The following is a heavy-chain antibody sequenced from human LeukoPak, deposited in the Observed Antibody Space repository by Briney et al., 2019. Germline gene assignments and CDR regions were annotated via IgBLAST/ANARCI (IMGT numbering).Heavy chain of an antibody. Sequence: GGSLRLSCAASGFTFSTYWMSWVRQAPGKGLEWVANIKQDGSEKNYVDSVKGRFTISRDNSKNTLYLQMNSLRAEDTAVYYCAKTYYYDSSGYAEFDYWAREPWSPSPQ. V-gene: IGHV3-7*03. CDR3: AKTYYYDSSGYAEFDY. CDR1: GFTFSTYW. J-gene: IGHJ4*02. CDR2: IKQDGSEK. D-gene: IGHD3-22*01.